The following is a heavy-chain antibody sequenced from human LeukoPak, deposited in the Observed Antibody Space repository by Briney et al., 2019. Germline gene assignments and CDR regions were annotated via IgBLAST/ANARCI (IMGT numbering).Heavy chain of an antibody. V-gene: IGHV1-46*01. CDR2: INPSGGST. CDR3: ARGAYDTSGYYQLGYFDY. J-gene: IGHJ4*02. Sequence: ASVKVSCKASGYTFTSYYMHWVRQAPGQGLEWMGIINPSGGSTSYAQKFQGRVTMTRDTSTSTVYMELSSLRSEDTAVYYCARGAYDTSGYYQLGYFDYWGQGTLVTVSS. CDR1: GYTFTSYY. D-gene: IGHD3-22*01.